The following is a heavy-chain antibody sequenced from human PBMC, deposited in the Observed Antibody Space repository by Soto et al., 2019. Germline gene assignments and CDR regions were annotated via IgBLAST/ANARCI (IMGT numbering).Heavy chain of an antibody. J-gene: IGHJ5*02. Sequence: EVQLVESGGGLVQPGGSLRLSCAASGFTFSSYSMNWVRQAPGKGLEWVSYISSSSSTIYYADSVKGRFTISRDNAKNSLYLQMNSLRAEDTAVYYCARAALSNWNDVSWFDPWGQGTLVTVSS. CDR3: ARAALSNWNDVSWFDP. D-gene: IGHD1-1*01. CDR1: GFTFSSYS. CDR2: ISSSSSTI. V-gene: IGHV3-48*01.